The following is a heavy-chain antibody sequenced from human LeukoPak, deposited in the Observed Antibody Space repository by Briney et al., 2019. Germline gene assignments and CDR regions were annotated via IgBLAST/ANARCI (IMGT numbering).Heavy chain of an antibody. Sequence: GASVKVPCKASGYTFTGYYMHWVRQAPGQGLEWMGWINPNSGGTDYAQKFQGRVTMTRDTSISTAYMELSRLRSDDTAVYYCARVERFGATVDYWGQGTLVTVSS. CDR3: ARVERFGATVDY. J-gene: IGHJ4*02. D-gene: IGHD1-26*01. CDR1: GYTFTGYY. CDR2: INPNSGGT. V-gene: IGHV1-2*02.